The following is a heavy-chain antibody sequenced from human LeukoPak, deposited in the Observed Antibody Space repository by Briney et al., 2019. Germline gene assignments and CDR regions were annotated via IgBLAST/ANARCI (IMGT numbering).Heavy chain of an antibody. D-gene: IGHD3-10*01. J-gene: IGHJ4*02. Sequence: GGSLRLSCAASGFTFSSYGMHWVRQAPGKGLEWVAFIRYDGSNKYYADSVKGRFTISRDNAKNSLYLQMNSLRAEDTAVYYCAKDKSLYGSGSYLLDYWGQGTLVTVSS. CDR2: IRYDGSNK. CDR1: GFTFSSYG. CDR3: AKDKSLYGSGSYLLDY. V-gene: IGHV3-30*02.